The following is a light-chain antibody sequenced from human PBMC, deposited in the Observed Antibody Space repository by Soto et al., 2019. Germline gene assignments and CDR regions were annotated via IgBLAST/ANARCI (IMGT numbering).Light chain of an antibody. Sequence: PGQRATLSCRASQSISTYLAWYQVKPGQAPRLLIYGASNRATGIPDRFSGSGSGTDFTLTISRLEPEDFAVYYCQQYGSSPPWTFGQGTKVDIK. CDR3: QQYGSSPPWT. CDR1: QSISTY. V-gene: IGKV3-20*01. J-gene: IGKJ1*01. CDR2: GAS.